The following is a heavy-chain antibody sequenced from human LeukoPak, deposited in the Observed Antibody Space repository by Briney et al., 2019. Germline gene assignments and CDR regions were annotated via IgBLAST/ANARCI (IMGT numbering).Heavy chain of an antibody. V-gene: IGHV4-59*01. D-gene: IGHD3-22*01. J-gene: IGHJ5*02. Sequence: SETLSLTCTVSGGSIGSYYWSWIRQPPGKGLEWIGYIYYSGSTNYNPSLKSRVTISVDTSKNQFSLKLSSVTAADTAVYYCARDRYYYDSQNTNWFDPWGQGTLVTVSS. CDR3: ARDRYYYDSQNTNWFDP. CDR2: IYYSGST. CDR1: GGSIGSYY.